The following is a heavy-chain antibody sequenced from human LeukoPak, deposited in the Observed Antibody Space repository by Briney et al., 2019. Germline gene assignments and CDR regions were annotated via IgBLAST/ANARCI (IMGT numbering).Heavy chain of an antibody. J-gene: IGHJ6*02. V-gene: IGHV3-13*01. CDR2: IGTDGNT. D-gene: IGHD6-13*01. CDR3: AKTFGSSSFLRYYYYGMDV. Sequence: PGGSLRLSCAASGFTFSSYDMHWVRQATGKGLEWVLDIGTDGNTYYPGSVKGRFTISRENSKNSLYLQMNSLRAEDTAVYYCAKTFGSSSFLRYYYYGMDVWGQGTTVTVSS. CDR1: GFTFSSYD.